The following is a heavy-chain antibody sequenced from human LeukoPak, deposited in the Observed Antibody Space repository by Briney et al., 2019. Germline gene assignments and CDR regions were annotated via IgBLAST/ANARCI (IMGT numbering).Heavy chain of an antibody. J-gene: IGHJ4*02. CDR1: GGSISSGGYY. Sequence: SPTLSLTCPVSGGSISSGGYYWSWIRQHPGQGLEWIGYIYYSGSTYYNPSLKSRVTISVDTSKNQFSLKLSSVTAADTAVYYCARAGWLRVLDYWGQGTLVTVSS. CDR3: ARAGWLRVLDY. V-gene: IGHV4-31*03. D-gene: IGHD5-12*01. CDR2: IYYSGST.